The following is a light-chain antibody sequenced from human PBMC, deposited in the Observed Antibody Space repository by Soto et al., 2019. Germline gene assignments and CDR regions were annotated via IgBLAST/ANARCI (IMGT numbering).Light chain of an antibody. Sequence: EIVLTQSPGTRSLSPGDRTTLSCRASRTVTSNYLAWYQQNPGQAHRLLIYGASTRATGIPDRFSGSGSGTDFSLTISRLEPEDFAVYYCQQYGSSPRTFGQGTRVEI. CDR1: RTVTSNY. J-gene: IGKJ1*01. V-gene: IGKV3-20*01. CDR3: QQYGSSPRT. CDR2: GAS.